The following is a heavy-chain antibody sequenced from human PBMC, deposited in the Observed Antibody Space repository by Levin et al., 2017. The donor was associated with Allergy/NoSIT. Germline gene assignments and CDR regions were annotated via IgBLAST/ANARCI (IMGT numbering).Heavy chain of an antibody. Sequence: KGLEWVANIKQDGSETYYVDSVKGRFTISRDNAKNSVYLQMNSLTVDDTAVYYCAREEGWGYHYGMDVWGQGTTVTVSS. CDR2: IKQDGSET. CDR3: AREEGWGYHYGMDV. D-gene: IGHD3-16*02. V-gene: IGHV3-7*03. J-gene: IGHJ6*02.